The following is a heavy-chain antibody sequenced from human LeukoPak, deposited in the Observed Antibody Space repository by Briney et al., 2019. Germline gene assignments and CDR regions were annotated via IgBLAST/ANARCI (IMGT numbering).Heavy chain of an antibody. CDR1: GGSISSSSYY. CDR2: IYYSGST. D-gene: IGHD3-22*01. CDR3: ARRKVVVDY. J-gene: IGHJ4*02. V-gene: IGHV4-39*01. Sequence: SGTLSLTCTVSGGSISSSSYYWGWIRQPPGKGLEWIGSIYYSGSTYYNPSLKSRVTISVDTSKNQFSLKLSSVTAADTAVYYCARRKVVVDYWGQGTLVTVS.